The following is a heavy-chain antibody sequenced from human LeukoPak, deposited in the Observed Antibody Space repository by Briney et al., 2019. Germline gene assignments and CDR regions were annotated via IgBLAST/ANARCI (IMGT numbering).Heavy chain of an antibody. CDR1: GYSISSDYY. CDR3: AREGGYCSGGSCYANWFDP. Sequence: SETLSLTCTVSGYSISSDYYWGWIRQPPGKGLEWIGSIYHSGSTYYNPSLKSRVTISVDTSKNQFSLKLSSVTAADTAVYYCAREGGYCSGGSCYANWFDPWGQGTLVTVSS. V-gene: IGHV4-38-2*02. J-gene: IGHJ5*02. D-gene: IGHD2-15*01. CDR2: IYHSGST.